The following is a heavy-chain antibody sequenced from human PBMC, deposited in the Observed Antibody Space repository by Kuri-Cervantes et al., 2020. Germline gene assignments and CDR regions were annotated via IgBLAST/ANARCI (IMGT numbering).Heavy chain of an antibody. J-gene: IGHJ4*02. CDR2: INSDGNST. V-gene: IGHV3-74*01. D-gene: IGHD1-26*01. CDR1: GFTFSSYW. Sequence: GESLKISCAASGFTFSSYWMHWVRQAPGKGLVWVSRINSDGNSTSYADSVKGRFTISRDNAKNTLYLQMNSLRAEDTAVYYCARDSARIVGAVDYGYWGQGTLVTVSS. CDR3: ARDSARIVGAVDYGY.